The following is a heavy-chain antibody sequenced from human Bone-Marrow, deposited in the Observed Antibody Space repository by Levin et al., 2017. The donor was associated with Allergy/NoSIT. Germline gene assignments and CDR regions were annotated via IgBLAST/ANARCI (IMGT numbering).Heavy chain of an antibody. CDR2: IISGSSII. CDR1: GFSFRSYS. CDR3: ARGGISSGWYLVDY. J-gene: IGHJ4*02. V-gene: IGHV3-48*02. D-gene: IGHD6-19*01. Sequence: PGGSLRLSCAASGFSFRSYSMNWVRQAPGKGLEWISYIISGSSIIHYADSVKGRFTISRDDAKNSLYLQMNSLRDEDTAVYYCARGGISSGWYLVDYWGQGTLVTVSS.